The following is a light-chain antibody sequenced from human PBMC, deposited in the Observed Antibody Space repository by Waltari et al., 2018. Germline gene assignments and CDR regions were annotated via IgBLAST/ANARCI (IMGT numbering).Light chain of an antibody. Sequence: QTVVTQEPSLTVSPGGTVTLTCASSTGAVTSDYYPNWFQQKPGQAPRAPIHSTSFRYSWTPTRFSGSLLGDKAALTLSGVQPEDEADYYCLLYYGGPWVFGGGTKVTVL. CDR1: TGAVTSDYY. CDR3: LLYYGGPWV. CDR2: STS. V-gene: IGLV7-43*01. J-gene: IGLJ3*02.